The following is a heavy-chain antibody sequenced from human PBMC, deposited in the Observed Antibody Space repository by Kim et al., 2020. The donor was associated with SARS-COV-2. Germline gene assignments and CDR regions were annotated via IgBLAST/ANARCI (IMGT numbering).Heavy chain of an antibody. V-gene: IGHV3-23*01. D-gene: IGHD3-16*02. J-gene: IGHJ6*02. Sequence: GGSLRLSCAASGFTFSSYAMSWVRQAPGKGLEWVSAISGSGGSTYYADSVKGRFTISRDNSKNTLYLQMNSLRAEDTAVYYCAKDPDYVWGSYLSNKKTGDGMDVWGQGTTVTVSS. CDR2: ISGSGGST. CDR3: AKDPDYVWGSYLSNKKTGDGMDV. CDR1: GFTFSSYA.